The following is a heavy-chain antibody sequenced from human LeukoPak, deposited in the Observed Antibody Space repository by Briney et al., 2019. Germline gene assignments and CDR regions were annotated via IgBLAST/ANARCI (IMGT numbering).Heavy chain of an antibody. D-gene: IGHD1-1*01. CDR2: INHSGST. Sequence: SETLSLTCAVYDGSFSAYYWSWIRQPPGKGLEWIGDINHSGSTNYNQSLKSRVTMSVDTPKNQFSLKLSSVTAADTAVYYCAGALPPNEGLSHNWFDPWGQGTLATVSS. CDR1: DGSFSAYY. CDR3: AGALPPNEGLSHNWFDP. V-gene: IGHV4-34*01. J-gene: IGHJ5*02.